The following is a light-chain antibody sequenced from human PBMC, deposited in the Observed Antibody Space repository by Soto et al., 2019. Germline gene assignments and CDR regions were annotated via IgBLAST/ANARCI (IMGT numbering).Light chain of an antibody. CDR2: RNN. V-gene: IGLV1-47*01. Sequence: QSVLTQPPSASGTPGQRVTISCSGSSSNIGSNYVYWYQQVPGTAPKLLIYRNNERPSGVPDRFSGSKSGTSASLAISGLRSEDETDYYCATWDDSPSGVVFGGGTKLTVL. J-gene: IGLJ3*02. CDR1: SSNIGSNY. CDR3: ATWDDSPSGVV.